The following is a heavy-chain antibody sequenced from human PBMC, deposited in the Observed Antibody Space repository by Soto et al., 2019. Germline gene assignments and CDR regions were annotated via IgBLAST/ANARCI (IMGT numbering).Heavy chain of an antibody. D-gene: IGHD2-2*01. J-gene: IGHJ6*03. V-gene: IGHV1-69*02. CDR3: ARGGNYCSSTSCYYYYYYYMDV. CDR1: GGTFSSYT. Sequence: QVQLVQSGAEVKKSGSSVKVSCKASGGTFSSYTISWVRQAPGQGLEWMGRIIPILGIANYAQKFQGRVTITADKSTSTAYMELSSLRSEDTAVYYCARGGNYCSSTSCYYYYYYYMDVWGEGTTVTVSS. CDR2: IIPILGIA.